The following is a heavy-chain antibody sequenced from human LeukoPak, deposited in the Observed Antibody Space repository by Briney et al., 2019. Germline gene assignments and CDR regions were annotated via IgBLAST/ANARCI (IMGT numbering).Heavy chain of an antibody. CDR2: IYHSGST. CDR1: GYSISSGYY. Sequence: PSETLSLTXTVSGYSISSGYYWGWIRQPPGKGLEWIGSIYHSGSTYYNPSLKSRVTISVDTSKNQFSLKLSSVTAADTAVYYCAGNSGSYLYYYYYYMDVWGKGTTVTVSS. V-gene: IGHV4-38-2*02. J-gene: IGHJ6*03. D-gene: IGHD1-26*01. CDR3: AGNSGSYLYYYYYYMDV.